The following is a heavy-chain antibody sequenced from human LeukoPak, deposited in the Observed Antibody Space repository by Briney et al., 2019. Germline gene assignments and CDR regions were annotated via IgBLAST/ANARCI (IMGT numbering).Heavy chain of an antibody. D-gene: IGHD6-19*01. CDR2: INHSGST. V-gene: IGHV4-34*01. Sequence: SETLSLTCAVYGGSFNNYYWSWIRQPPGKGLEWIGEINHSGSTNYNPSLKSRVTISVDTSKNQFSLKLSSVTAADTAVYYCARHGPSSGWYELYFDYWGQGTLVTVSS. CDR1: GGSFNNYY. J-gene: IGHJ4*02. CDR3: ARHGPSSGWYELYFDY.